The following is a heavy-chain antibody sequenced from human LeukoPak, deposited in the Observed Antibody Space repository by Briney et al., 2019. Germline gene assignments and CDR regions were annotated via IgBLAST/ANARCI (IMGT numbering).Heavy chain of an antibody. Sequence: PSETLSLTCTVSGGSISSSSYYWGWIRQPPGEGLEWIGSIYYSGSTYYNPSLKSRVTISVDTSKNQFSLKLSSVTAADTAVYYCARHLVLFWFDPWGQGTLVTVSS. CDR3: ARHLVLFWFDP. CDR1: GGSISSSSYY. CDR2: IYYSGST. D-gene: IGHD3-10*02. V-gene: IGHV4-39*01. J-gene: IGHJ5*02.